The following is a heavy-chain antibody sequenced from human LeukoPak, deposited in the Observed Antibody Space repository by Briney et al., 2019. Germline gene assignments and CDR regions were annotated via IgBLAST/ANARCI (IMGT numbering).Heavy chain of an antibody. CDR2: ISSNGGST. CDR3: ARDTGYGAFDI. V-gene: IGHV3-64*01. D-gene: IGHD5-12*01. Sequence: GGSLRLSCAASGFTFGSYAMRWVRQAPGKGLEYVSAISSNGGSTYYANSVKGRFTISRDNSKNTLYLQMGSLRAEDMAVYYCARDTGYGAFDIWGQGTMVTVSS. CDR1: GFTFGSYA. J-gene: IGHJ3*02.